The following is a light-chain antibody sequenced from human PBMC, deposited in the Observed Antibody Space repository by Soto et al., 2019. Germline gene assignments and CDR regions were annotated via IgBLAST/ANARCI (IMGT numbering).Light chain of an antibody. CDR3: LSKTSSISYV. V-gene: IGLV2-14*01. Sequence: QSVSTQPASVSGSPGQSITISCTGTTSDVGGYNYVSWYQQHPGKVPKLLIHEVSNRPSGVSNRFSGSKSGNTASLTISGLQAEDEADYYCLSKTSSISYVFGTGTKVTVL. CDR2: EVS. J-gene: IGLJ1*01. CDR1: TSDVGGYNY.